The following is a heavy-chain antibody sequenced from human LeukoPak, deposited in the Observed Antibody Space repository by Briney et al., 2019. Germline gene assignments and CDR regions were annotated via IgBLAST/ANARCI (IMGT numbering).Heavy chain of an antibody. J-gene: IGHJ4*02. Sequence: GGSLRLSCAASGFTVSSNYMSWVRQAPGKGLEWVSIIYSGGSTFYADSVKGRFTISRDNSKNTLYLQMNSLRSEDTAVYYCAKEIWPTVTTPGRTYFDYWGQGTLVTVSS. CDR2: IYSGGST. CDR3: AKEIWPTVTTPGRTYFDY. V-gene: IGHV3-53*05. D-gene: IGHD4-17*01. CDR1: GFTVSSNY.